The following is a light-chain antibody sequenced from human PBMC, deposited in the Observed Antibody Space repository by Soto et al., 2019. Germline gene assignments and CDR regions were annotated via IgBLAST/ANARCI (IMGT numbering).Light chain of an antibody. CDR2: GAS. J-gene: IGKJ1*01. V-gene: IGKV3-20*01. CDR3: QQYGSSPRA. CDR1: QSISSSH. Sequence: EIVLTQSPGTLSLSPGERATLSCRASQSISSSHLAWYQQKPGQAPRLLIYGASSRATGIPDRFSGSGSGTDFTLTISRLQPEDVAVDYCQQYGSSPRAFGQGTKVEFK.